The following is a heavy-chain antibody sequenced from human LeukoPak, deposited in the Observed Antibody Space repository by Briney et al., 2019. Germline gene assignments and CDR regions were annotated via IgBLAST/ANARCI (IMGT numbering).Heavy chain of an antibody. V-gene: IGHV3-7*03. J-gene: IGHJ5*02. Sequence: GGSLRLSCAASGFTFSNYWMSWVRQAPGKGLEWVANIKQDGSEKYYVDSVKGRFTISRDNAKNSLYLQMNSLRAEDTAVYYCARVFGAVVTPRGWFDPWGQGTLVTVSS. CDR3: ARVFGAVVTPRGWFDP. CDR1: GFTFSNYW. CDR2: IKQDGSEK. D-gene: IGHD4-23*01.